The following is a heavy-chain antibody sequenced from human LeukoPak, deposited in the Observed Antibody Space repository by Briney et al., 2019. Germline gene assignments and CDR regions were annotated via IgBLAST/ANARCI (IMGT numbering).Heavy chain of an antibody. CDR3: AKSAVVGATAGPKCFDY. D-gene: IGHD1-26*01. J-gene: IGHJ4*02. CDR2: ISGSGGST. V-gene: IGHV3-23*01. Sequence: GGSLRLSCAASGFTFSTYWMSWVRQAPGKGLQWVSSISGSGGSTYYADSVKGRFTISRDNSKDTLYLHMNSLRAEDTAVYYCAKSAVVGATAGPKCFDYWGQGTLVTVSS. CDR1: GFTFSTYW.